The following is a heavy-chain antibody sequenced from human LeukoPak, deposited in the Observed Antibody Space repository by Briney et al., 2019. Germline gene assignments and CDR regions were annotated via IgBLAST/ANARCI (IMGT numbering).Heavy chain of an antibody. J-gene: IGHJ3*02. V-gene: IGHV1-2*02. Sequence: ASVKVSCKASGYTFTSYYMHWVRQAPGQGLEWVGWINPNNGGTYYGQKFQGRVTMTRDTSIRAAYMDLSSLISEDTAVYYCAREGINRVRGVPFDIWGQGTMVTVSS. CDR2: INPNNGGT. CDR3: AREGINRVRGVPFDI. CDR1: GYTFTSYY. D-gene: IGHD3-10*01.